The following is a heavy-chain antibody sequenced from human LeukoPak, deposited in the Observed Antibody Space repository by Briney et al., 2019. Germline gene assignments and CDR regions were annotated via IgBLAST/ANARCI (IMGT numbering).Heavy chain of an antibody. J-gene: IGHJ4*02. CDR3: TTGTWIQLWLADY. CDR2: IKGKTDGGTT. Sequence: PGGSLRLSCAASGFTFSNTWMNWVRLAPGKGLEWVGHIKGKTDGGTTDYAAPVQGRFTISRDDSKNTLFLQMNSLKTEDTAVYYCTTGTWIQLWLADYWGQGTLVTVSS. V-gene: IGHV3-15*07. CDR1: GFTFSNTW. D-gene: IGHD5-18*01.